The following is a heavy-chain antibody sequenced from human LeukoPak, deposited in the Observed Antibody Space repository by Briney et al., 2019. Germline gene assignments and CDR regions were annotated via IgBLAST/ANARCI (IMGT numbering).Heavy chain of an antibody. CDR3: ARTTYYYDSSGVDY. V-gene: IGHV3-66*01. CDR2: IYSGGST. Sequence: GGSLRLSCAASGFTVSSNYMSWVRRAPGKGLEWVSVIYSGGSTYYADSVKGRFTISRDNSKNTLYLQMNSLRAEDTAVYYCARTTYYYDSSGVDYWGQGTLVTVSS. J-gene: IGHJ4*02. D-gene: IGHD3-22*01. CDR1: GFTVSSNY.